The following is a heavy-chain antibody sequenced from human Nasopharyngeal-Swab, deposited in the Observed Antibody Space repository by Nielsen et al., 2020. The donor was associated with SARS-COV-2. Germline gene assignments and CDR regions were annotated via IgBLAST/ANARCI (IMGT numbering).Heavy chain of an antibody. V-gene: IGHV1-18*04. CDR1: GYTFTSYG. D-gene: IGHD1-26*01. CDR2: ISGYNGNT. J-gene: IGHJ4*02. CDR3: ARGSRTVGATTGFYY. Sequence: ASVKVSCKASGYTFTSYGISWVRQAPGQGLEWMGWISGYNGNTNYAQKLQGGVTMTTDTSTSTAYMELRSLRSDDTAVYYCARGSRTVGATTGFYYWGQGTLVTVSS.